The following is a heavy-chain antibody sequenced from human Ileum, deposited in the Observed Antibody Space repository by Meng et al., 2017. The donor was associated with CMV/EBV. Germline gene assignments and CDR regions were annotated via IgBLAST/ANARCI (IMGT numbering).Heavy chain of an antibody. CDR1: GGSVNNYY. J-gene: IGHJ4*02. D-gene: IGHD1-26*01. V-gene: IGHV4-4*07. Sequence: QVPLPEAGPGLVNPSEPLSLTCTVSGGSVNNYYWSWIRQSAGKGLEWIGRFYSSDTYNYHPSLDSRVTMSLDTSKNQFSLNLRSVTAADTATYYCARGPGASTREGFDYWGLGTLVTVSS. CDR2: FYSSDTY. CDR3: ARGPGASTREGFDY.